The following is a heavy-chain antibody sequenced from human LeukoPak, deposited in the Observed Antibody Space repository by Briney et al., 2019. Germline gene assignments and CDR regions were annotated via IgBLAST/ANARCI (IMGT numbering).Heavy chain of an antibody. CDR1: GFTFSSYS. D-gene: IGHD2-21*02. V-gene: IGHV3-21*01. CDR2: ISSSSSYI. Sequence: GGSLRLSCAASGFTFSSYSMNWVRQAPGKGLEWVSSISSSSSYIYYAGSVKGRFTISRDNAKNSLYLQMNSLRAEDTAVYYCATTPYCGGDCSLGSFDYWGQGTLVTVSS. J-gene: IGHJ4*02. CDR3: ATTPYCGGDCSLGSFDY.